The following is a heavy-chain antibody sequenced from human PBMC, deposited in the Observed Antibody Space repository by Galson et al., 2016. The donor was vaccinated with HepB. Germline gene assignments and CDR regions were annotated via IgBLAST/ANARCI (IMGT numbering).Heavy chain of an antibody. V-gene: IGHV3-9*01. CDR3: AKGIVPQLEYYFDD. Sequence: SLRLSCASSGFLFENFAMHWVRRRPGKGLEWVSGISWNSGIINYADSVKGRFTVSRDNAKNSLHLHMSGLRPEDTAFYYCAKGIVPQLEYYFDDWGQGTLVTVSP. CDR1: GFLFENFA. D-gene: IGHD2-2*01. CDR2: ISWNSGII. J-gene: IGHJ4*02.